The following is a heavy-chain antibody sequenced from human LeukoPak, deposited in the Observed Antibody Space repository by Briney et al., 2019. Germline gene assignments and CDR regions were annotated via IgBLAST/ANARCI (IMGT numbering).Heavy chain of an antibody. CDR2: INPNSGDT. J-gene: IGHJ4*02. V-gene: IGHV1-2*02. CDR1: GYTFTGYY. CDR3: ARVRMYSSSWYLDY. D-gene: IGHD6-13*01. Sequence: ALVEVSCKASGYTFTGYYMHWVRQAPGQGLEWTGWINPNSGDTNYAQKFQGRVTMTRDTSISTAYMELSRLRSDDTAVYYCARVRMYSSSWYLDYWGQGTLVTVSS.